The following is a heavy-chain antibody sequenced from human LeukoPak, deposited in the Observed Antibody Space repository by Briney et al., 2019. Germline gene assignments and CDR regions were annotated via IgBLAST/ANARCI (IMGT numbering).Heavy chain of an antibody. CDR3: AKDKEQGVFDY. CDR1: GFTFDDYA. J-gene: IGHJ4*02. Sequence: GRSLRLSCAASGFTFDDYAMHWVRQAPGKGLEWVSGISWNSGSIGYADSVKGRFTISRDNAKNSLYLQMNSLRAEDTALYYCAKDKEQGVFDYWGQGTLVTVSS. V-gene: IGHV3-9*01. CDR2: ISWNSGSI. D-gene: IGHD1/OR15-1a*01.